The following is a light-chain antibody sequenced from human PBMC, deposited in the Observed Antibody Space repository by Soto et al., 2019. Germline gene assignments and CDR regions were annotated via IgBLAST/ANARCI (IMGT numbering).Light chain of an antibody. CDR3: TSYTITSPYV. CDR2: EAT. J-gene: IGLJ1*01. CDR1: NMDIGRYNF. Sequence: QSVLTQPASMSGSPGRWITITCRETNMDIGRYNFVSWYQHHPGKAPKLIIYEATKRPSGVSYRFSGSKSGNTASLTISGLQAEDEADYYCTSYTITSPYVFGTGTKVTVL. V-gene: IGLV2-14*01.